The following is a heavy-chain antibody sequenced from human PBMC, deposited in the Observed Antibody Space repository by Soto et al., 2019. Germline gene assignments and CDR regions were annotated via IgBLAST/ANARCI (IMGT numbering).Heavy chain of an antibody. D-gene: IGHD4-17*01. J-gene: IGHJ4*02. CDR3: ARDLVGGDPGMTTVTTPGY. CDR1: GYTFTGYY. V-gene: IGHV1-2*04. Sequence: ASVKVSCKASGYTFTGYYMHWVRQAPGQGLEWMGWINPNSGGTNYAQKFQGWVTMTRDTSISTAYMELSRLRSDDTAVYYCARDLVGGDPGMTTVTTPGYWGQGTLVTVSS. CDR2: INPNSGGT.